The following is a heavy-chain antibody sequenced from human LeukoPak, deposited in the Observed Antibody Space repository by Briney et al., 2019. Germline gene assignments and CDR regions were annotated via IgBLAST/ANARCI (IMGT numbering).Heavy chain of an antibody. V-gene: IGHV3-48*03. CDR1: GFTFSSYE. CDR3: AKDSLPAWAAQPFDY. Sequence: SGGSLRLSCAASGFTFSSYEMNWVRQAPGKGLEWVSYISSSGSTIYYADSVKGRFTIPSDNSKNTLYLQMNSLRAEDTAVYYCAKDSLPAWAAQPFDYWGQGTLVTVSS. D-gene: IGHD1-26*01. CDR2: ISSSGSTI. J-gene: IGHJ4*02.